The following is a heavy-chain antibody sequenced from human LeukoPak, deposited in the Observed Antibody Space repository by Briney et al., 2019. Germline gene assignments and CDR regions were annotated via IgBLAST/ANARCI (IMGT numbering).Heavy chain of an antibody. Sequence: SEALSLTCTVSGVSIRSSVPITSSMLYWAWVRQSPGKGLEWIGDISYSGDTYYNPSLKSRVTISVDTSKNQFSLKLSSVTAADTAVYYCASLPYSSSSWLDYGMDVWGQGTTVTVSS. V-gene: IGHV4-39*07. D-gene: IGHD6-13*01. J-gene: IGHJ6*02. CDR3: ASLPYSSSSWLDYGMDV. CDR2: ISYSGDT. CDR1: GVSIRSSVPITSSMLY.